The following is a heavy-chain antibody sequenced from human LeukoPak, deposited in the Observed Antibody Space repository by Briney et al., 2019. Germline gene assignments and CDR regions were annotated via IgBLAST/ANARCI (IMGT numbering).Heavy chain of an antibody. J-gene: IGHJ4*02. CDR3: ARLAAAGEGLFDY. Sequence: SETLSLTCTVSGGSISSYYWSWLRQPPGKGLEWIGYIYYSGSTNYNPSLKSRVTISVDTSKNQFSLKLSSVTAADTAVYYCARLAAAGEGLFDYWGQGTLVTVSS. CDR2: IYYSGST. V-gene: IGHV4-59*08. D-gene: IGHD6-13*01. CDR1: GGSISSYY.